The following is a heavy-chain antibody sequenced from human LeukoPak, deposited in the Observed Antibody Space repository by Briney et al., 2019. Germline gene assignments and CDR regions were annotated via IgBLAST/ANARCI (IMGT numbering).Heavy chain of an antibody. J-gene: IGHJ4*02. CDR3: ARVRQQLGGDYFDY. D-gene: IGHD6-13*01. Sequence: SETLSLTCTVSGASISSGRYYWGWIRQPPGKGLEWIGSIYYSGSTYYNPSLKSRVTISVDTSKNQFSLKLSSVTAADTAVYYCARVRQQLGGDYFDYWGQGTLVTVSS. CDR1: GASISSGRYY. CDR2: IYYSGST. V-gene: IGHV4-39*07.